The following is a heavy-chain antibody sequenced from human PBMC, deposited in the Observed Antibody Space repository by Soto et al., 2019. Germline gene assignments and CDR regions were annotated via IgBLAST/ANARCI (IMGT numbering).Heavy chain of an antibody. V-gene: IGHV3-33*01. D-gene: IGHD4-17*01. CDR3: ARDIYGDYAGLDY. J-gene: IGHJ4*02. CDR2: IWYDGSNK. Sequence: PGGSLRLSCAASGFTFSSYGMHRVRQAPGKGLEWVAVIWYDGSNKYYADSVKGRFTISRDNSKNTLYLQMNSLRAEDTAVYYCARDIYGDYAGLDYWGQGTLVTVSS. CDR1: GFTFSSYG.